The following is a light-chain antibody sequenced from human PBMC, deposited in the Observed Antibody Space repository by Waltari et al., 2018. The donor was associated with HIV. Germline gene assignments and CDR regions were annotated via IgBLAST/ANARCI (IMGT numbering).Light chain of an antibody. J-gene: IGLJ3*02. V-gene: IGLV3-10*01. Sequence: SYELTQPPSVSVSPGQTARITCSGDALPKRYAYWYQQKSGQAPVLVIYEDSKRPSGIPARFPCSSSGTMATWTISGAQVEDEADYYCYSRDSSGNSWVFGGGTKLTVL. CDR3: YSRDSSGNSWV. CDR2: EDS. CDR1: ALPKRY.